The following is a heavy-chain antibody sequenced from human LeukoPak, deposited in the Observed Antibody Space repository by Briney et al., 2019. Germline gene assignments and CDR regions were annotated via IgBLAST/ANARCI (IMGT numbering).Heavy chain of an antibody. V-gene: IGHV1-24*01. CDR2: FDPEDGET. J-gene: IGHJ4*02. CDR1: GYTLTELS. CDR3: ATNGDGWELLKRYFDY. Sequence: ASVKASCKVSGYTLTELSMHWVRQAPGKGLEWMGGFDPEDGETIYAQKFQGRVTMTEDTSTDTAYMELSSLRSEDTAVYYCATNGDGWELLKRYFDYWGQGTLVTVSS. D-gene: IGHD1-26*01.